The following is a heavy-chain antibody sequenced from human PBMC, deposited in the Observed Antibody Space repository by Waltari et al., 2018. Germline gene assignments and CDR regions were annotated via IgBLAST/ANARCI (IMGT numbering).Heavy chain of an antibody. CDR1: DYY. CDR3: ARAREDRYYYDSSGYSLFDY. Sequence: DYYMSWIRQAPGKGLAWVSYISSSGSTIYYADSVKGRFTISRDNAKNSLYLQMNSLRAEDTAVYYCARAREDRYYYDSSGYSLFDYWGQGTLVTVSS. D-gene: IGHD3-22*01. CDR2: ISSSGSTI. J-gene: IGHJ4*02. V-gene: IGHV3-11*01.